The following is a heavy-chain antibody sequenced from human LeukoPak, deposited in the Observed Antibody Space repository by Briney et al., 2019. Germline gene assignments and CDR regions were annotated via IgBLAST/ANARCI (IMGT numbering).Heavy chain of an antibody. J-gene: IGHJ6*02. D-gene: IGHD1-1*01. CDR2: GSSNGCST. CDR3: ARVLTPNKLEPYGMDV. CDR1: GCTFSSYA. V-gene: IGHV3-64*01. Sequence: PGGTLRLSCTTSGCTFSSYAKYWVRLAPGQGLEYVSAGSSNGCSTYYANSVKGRFTISRDDSKYPLSRQMGSLRAEDMAVYYCARVLTPNKLEPYGMDVWGQGTTVTVSS.